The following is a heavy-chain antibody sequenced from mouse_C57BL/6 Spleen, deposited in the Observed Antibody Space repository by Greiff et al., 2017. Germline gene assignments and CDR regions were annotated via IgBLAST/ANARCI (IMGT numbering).Heavy chain of an antibody. CDR1: GFTFSSYA. D-gene: IGHD1-1*01. Sequence: EVHLVESGGGLVKPGGSLKLSCAASGFTFSSYAMSWVRQTPEKRLEWVATISDGGSYTYYPDNVKGRFTISRDNAKNNLYLQMSHLKSEDTAMYYCALATLYYFDYWGQGTTLTVSS. CDR2: ISDGGSYT. V-gene: IGHV5-4*01. CDR3: ALATLYYFDY. J-gene: IGHJ2*01.